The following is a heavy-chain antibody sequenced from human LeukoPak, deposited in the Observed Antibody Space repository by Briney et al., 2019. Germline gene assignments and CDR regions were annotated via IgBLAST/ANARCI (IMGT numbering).Heavy chain of an antibody. CDR1: GGSISSGDYY. Sequence: SSETLSLTCTVSGGSISSGDYYWSWIRQPPGKGLEWIGYIYYSGSTYYNPSPKSRVTISVDTSKNQFSLKLSSVTAADTAVYYCARDYPEAEEYSSGYKGLDVWGQGTTVTVSS. CDR2: IYYSGST. CDR3: ARDYPEAEEYSSGYKGLDV. V-gene: IGHV4-30-4*01. J-gene: IGHJ6*02. D-gene: IGHD3-22*01.